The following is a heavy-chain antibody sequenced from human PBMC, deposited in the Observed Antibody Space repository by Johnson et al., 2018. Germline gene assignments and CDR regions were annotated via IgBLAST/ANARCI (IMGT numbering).Heavy chain of an antibody. CDR3: ARGLTSAPGLDF. CDR2: INQDGSKK. Sequence: VQLVESGGGLVQPGGSLRLSCAASGFTFSNYWMNWVRQAPGKGLEWVANINQDGSKKDSVDSVRGRFTVSRDNTQNSGFLQMNSLGAEDTAVYYCARGLTSAPGLDFCGQGTLVTVSS. J-gene: IGHJ4*02. D-gene: IGHD2-8*02. V-gene: IGHV3-7*01. CDR1: GFTFSNYW.